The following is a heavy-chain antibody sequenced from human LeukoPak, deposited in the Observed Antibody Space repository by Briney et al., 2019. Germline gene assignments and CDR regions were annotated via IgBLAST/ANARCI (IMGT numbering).Heavy chain of an antibody. CDR3: ARRSDYYYDRSGFRWNVPGVPIVKSNALDV. CDR1: GGSLSGHY. V-gene: IGHV4-34*01. J-gene: IGHJ3*01. D-gene: IGHD3-22*01. Sequence: SETPSLTCDVYGGSLSGHYWSWIRQPPGKGLEWIGEINQSGSTNYNPSLKSRVSMSVDTSKNQFSLKLRSVTAADTAVYYCARRSDYYYDRSGFRWNVPGVPIVKSNALDVWGQGRMVTVSS. CDR2: INQSGST.